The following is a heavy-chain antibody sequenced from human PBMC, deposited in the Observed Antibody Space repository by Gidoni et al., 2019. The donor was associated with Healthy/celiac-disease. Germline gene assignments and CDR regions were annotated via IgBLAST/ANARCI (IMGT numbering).Heavy chain of an antibody. V-gene: IGHV3-9*01. CDR2: ISWNSCSI. Sequence: EVQLVESGGGWVQHGRELRISGAAYGVTIEDDAMHWVRQAPGKCLEWVSGISWNSCSIGYADSVKGRFTISRDNAKNSLYLQMNSLRAEDTALYYCAKDIFPLTMVRGVPGYWGQVTLVTVSS. CDR3: AKDIFPLTMVRGVPGY. D-gene: IGHD3-10*01. CDR1: GVTIEDDA. J-gene: IGHJ4*02.